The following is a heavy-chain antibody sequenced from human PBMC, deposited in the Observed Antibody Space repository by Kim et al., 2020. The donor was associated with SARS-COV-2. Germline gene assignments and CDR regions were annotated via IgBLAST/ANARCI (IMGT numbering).Heavy chain of an antibody. CDR3: ARDSAFDI. CDR1: GFTFTSYA. V-gene: IGHV3-48*03. Sequence: GGSLRLSCAASGFTFTSYAMSWVRQAPGKGLEWVSFITSSGNTIYYADSVKGRFAISRDNAKNTLYLQMNSLRAEDTAVYYCARDSAFDIWGQGTMVTVSS. CDR2: ITSSGNTI. J-gene: IGHJ3*02.